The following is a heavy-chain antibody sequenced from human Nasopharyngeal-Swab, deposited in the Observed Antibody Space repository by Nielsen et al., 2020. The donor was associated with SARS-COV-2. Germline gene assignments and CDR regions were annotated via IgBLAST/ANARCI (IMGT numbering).Heavy chain of an antibody. CDR2: IRSKAYGGTT. D-gene: IGHD3-22*01. CDR3: TRGYDTFDY. Sequence: GESLKISCTASGFTFGDYAMSWVRQAPGKGLEWVGFIRSKAYGGTTECAASVKGRFTISRDDSKSIAYLQMNSLKTEDTAVYYCTRGYDTFDYWGQGTLVTVSS. V-gene: IGHV3-49*04. J-gene: IGHJ4*02. CDR1: GFTFGDYA.